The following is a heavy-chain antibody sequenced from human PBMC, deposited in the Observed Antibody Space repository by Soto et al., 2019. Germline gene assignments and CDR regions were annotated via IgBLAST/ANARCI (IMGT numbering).Heavy chain of an antibody. D-gene: IGHD2-21*02. CDR3: ASGVVTAHDY. CDR1: GYSFTSYW. Sequence: GESLKISCKGSGYSFTSYWISWVRQMPGKGLEWMGRIDPSDSYTNYSPSFQGHVTISADKSNSTAYLQWSSLKASDTAMYYCASGVVTAHDYWGQGTLVTVSS. J-gene: IGHJ4*02. V-gene: IGHV5-10-1*01. CDR2: IDPSDSYT.